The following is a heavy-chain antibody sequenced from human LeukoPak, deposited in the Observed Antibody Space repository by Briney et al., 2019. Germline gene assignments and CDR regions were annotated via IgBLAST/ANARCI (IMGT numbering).Heavy chain of an antibody. CDR2: MNPNSGNT. J-gene: IGHJ4*02. CDR1: GYTFTSDD. CDR3: ARGSIGEFDY. D-gene: IGHD3-3*01. Sequence: ASVKVSCKASGYTFTSDDINWVRQATGQGLEWMGWMNPNSGNTGYAQKFQGRVTITRNTSKSTAYMELSSLRSEDTAVYYCARGSIGEFDYWGQGTPVTVSS. V-gene: IGHV1-8*03.